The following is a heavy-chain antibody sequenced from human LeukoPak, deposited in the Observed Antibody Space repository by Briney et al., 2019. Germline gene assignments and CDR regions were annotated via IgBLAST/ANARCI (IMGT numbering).Heavy chain of an antibody. CDR1: EFTFSTYG. Sequence: GGSLRLSCAASEFTFSTYGMHWVRQAPGKGLEWVAVISYDGSYKFYADSVKGRFTISRDNSKSTLYLQMNSLRAEDTAVYYCTREIAAAGIWGQGTLVTVSS. J-gene: IGHJ4*02. V-gene: IGHV3-30*03. CDR2: ISYDGSYK. D-gene: IGHD6-13*01. CDR3: TREIAAAGI.